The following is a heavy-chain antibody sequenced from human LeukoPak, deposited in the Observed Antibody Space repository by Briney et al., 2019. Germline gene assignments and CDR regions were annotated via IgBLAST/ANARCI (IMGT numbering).Heavy chain of an antibody. CDR3: AKGTAVLAGSHY. D-gene: IGHD2-15*01. CDR2: LNTDGSSP. Sequence: GGSLRLSCAASGFPFVTYWMHWVRQAPGKGLVWVSHLNTDGSSPTYGDSAKGRFTVSRDNAKNTLFLQLNSLRVEDTAVYYWAKGTAVLAGSHYWGQCTLVTVSS. J-gene: IGHJ4*02. V-gene: IGHV3-74*01. CDR1: GFPFVTYW.